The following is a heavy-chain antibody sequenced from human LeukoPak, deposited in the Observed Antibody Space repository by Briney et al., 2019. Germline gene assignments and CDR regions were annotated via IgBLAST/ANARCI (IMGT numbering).Heavy chain of an antibody. J-gene: IGHJ6*03. D-gene: IGHD5-18*01. V-gene: IGHV5-51*01. CDR1: GYSFTSYW. CDR3: GRMVTVYYYYYMEV. CDR2: IYPGDSDT. Sequence: PGESLKISCKGSGYSFTSYWIGWGGQMPGKGLEWMGVIYPGDSDTRYSPSFQGQVTISADKSISTAYLQWSSLKASDTAMCYYGRMVTVYYYYYMEVSGEGTTVTVSS.